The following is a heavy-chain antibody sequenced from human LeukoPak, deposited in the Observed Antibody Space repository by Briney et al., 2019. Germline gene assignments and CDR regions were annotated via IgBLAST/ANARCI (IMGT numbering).Heavy chain of an antibody. CDR2: ISRNSNSI. D-gene: IGHD1-26*01. CDR3: AKDKWQLLGTDAFDI. J-gene: IGHJ3*02. Sequence: GRSLRLSCAASGFTFDDYAMHWVRQAPGKGLEWVSGISRNSNSIDYADSVKGRFTISRDNAKNSLYLQMNSLRPEDTALYYCAKDKWQLLGTDAFDIWGLGTMVTVSS. CDR1: GFTFDDYA. V-gene: IGHV3-9*01.